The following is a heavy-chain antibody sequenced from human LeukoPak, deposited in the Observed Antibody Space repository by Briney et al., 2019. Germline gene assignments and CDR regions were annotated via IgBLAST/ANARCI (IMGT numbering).Heavy chain of an antibody. Sequence: PSETLSLTCSISGGSFSSYFWSWVRQPAGKGLEWIGRIYTSGSTNYNPSLKSRVTISLDTSRNQFSLKLNSVTAADTAVYYCAKSNGYGLIDIWGQGTMVTVSS. CDR1: GGSFSSYF. CDR3: AKSNGYGLIDI. V-gene: IGHV4-4*07. CDR2: IYTSGST. J-gene: IGHJ3*02. D-gene: IGHD3-22*01.